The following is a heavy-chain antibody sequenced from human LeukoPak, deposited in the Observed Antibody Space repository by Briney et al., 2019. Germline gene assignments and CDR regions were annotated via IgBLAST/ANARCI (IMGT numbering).Heavy chain of an antibody. D-gene: IGHD5-12*01. Sequence: SETLSLTCTVSGGSISSGSYYWSWIRQPAGKGLEWIGRIYTSGTTNYNPSLKSRVTISVDTSKNQFSLKLSSVTAADTAVYYCARAGEYSPVDYWGQGTLVTVSS. CDR3: ARAGEYSPVDY. CDR1: GGSISSGSYY. CDR2: IYTSGTT. V-gene: IGHV4-61*02. J-gene: IGHJ4*02.